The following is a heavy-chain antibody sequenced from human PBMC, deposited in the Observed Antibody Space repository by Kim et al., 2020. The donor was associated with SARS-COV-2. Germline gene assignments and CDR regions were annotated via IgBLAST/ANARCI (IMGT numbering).Heavy chain of an antibody. CDR1: GFTFSSYS. Sequence: GGSLRLSCAASGFTFSSYSMNWVRQAPGKGLEWVSTITTRGYENYADSLKGRFTISRDDAKNSLYLQMNSLRAEDTAVYYCASFYGSGRPSYGLDVWGPGTTVTVSS. CDR3: ASFYGSGRPSYGLDV. V-gene: IGHV3-21*04. D-gene: IGHD3-10*01. CDR2: ITTRGYE. J-gene: IGHJ6*02.